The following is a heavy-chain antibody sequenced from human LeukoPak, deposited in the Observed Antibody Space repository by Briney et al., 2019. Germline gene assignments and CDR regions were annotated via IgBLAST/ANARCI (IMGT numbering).Heavy chain of an antibody. CDR2: IYYSGST. CDR1: GVSISSSSYY. V-gene: IGHV4-39*07. Sequence: PSETLSLTCTVSGVSISSSSYYWGWIRQPPGKGLEWIGSIYYSGSTYYNPSLKSRVTISVDTSKNQFSLKLSSVTAADTAVYYCARVNISSSDGYYYYYGMDVWGQGTTVTVSS. D-gene: IGHD3-3*02. J-gene: IGHJ6*02. CDR3: ARVNISSSDGYYYYYGMDV.